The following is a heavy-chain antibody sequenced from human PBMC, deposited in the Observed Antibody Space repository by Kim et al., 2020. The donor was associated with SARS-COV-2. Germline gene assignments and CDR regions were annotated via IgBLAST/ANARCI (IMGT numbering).Heavy chain of an antibody. J-gene: IGHJ5*02. Sequence: ASVKVSCKASGYTFTSYAMHWVRQAPGQRLEWMGWINAGNGNTKYSQKVQGRVTITRDTSASTAYMELSSLRSEDTAVYYCAREPNYDFWSGYFDPWGQGTLVTVSS. CDR1: GYTFTSYA. V-gene: IGHV1-3*01. CDR2: INAGNGNT. CDR3: AREPNYDFWSGYFDP. D-gene: IGHD3-3*01.